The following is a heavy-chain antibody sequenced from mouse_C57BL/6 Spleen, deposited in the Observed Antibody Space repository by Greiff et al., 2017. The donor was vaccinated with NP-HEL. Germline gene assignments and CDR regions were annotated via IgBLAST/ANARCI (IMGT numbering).Heavy chain of an antibody. CDR3: ARRDYYGFDY. J-gene: IGHJ2*01. Sequence: QVQLKQPGAELVMPGASVKLSCKASGYTFTSYWMHWVKQRPGQGLEWIGEIDPSDSYTNYNQKFKGKSTLTVDKSSSTAYMQLSSLTSEDSAVYYCARRDYYGFDYWGQGTTLTVSS. CDR1: GYTFTSYW. CDR2: IDPSDSYT. V-gene: IGHV1-69*01. D-gene: IGHD1-1*01.